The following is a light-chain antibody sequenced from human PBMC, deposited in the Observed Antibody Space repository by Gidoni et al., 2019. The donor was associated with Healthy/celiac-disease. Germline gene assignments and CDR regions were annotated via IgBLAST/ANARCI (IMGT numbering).Light chain of an antibody. J-gene: IGLJ1*01. Sequence: QSVLTQPPSESGAPGQRVTISCTGSSSNIGAGYAVHWYQQPPGTAPKLLIYGNSNRPSGVPDRFSGSKSGTSASLAITGLQAEDEADYYCQSYDSSLSALYVFGTGTKVTVL. V-gene: IGLV1-40*01. CDR2: GNS. CDR3: QSYDSSLSALYV. CDR1: SSNIGAGYA.